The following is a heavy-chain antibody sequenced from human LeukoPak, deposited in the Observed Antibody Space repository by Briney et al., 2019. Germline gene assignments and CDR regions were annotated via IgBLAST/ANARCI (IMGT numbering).Heavy chain of an antibody. CDR1: GFTFSTYS. CDR2: ISSGSSYI. J-gene: IGHJ3*02. D-gene: IGHD1-1*01. Sequence: GGSLRLSCAASGFTFSTYSMNWVRQAPGKGLEWVSSISSGSSYIYYADPVKGRFTISRDNSKNTLYLQMNSLRAEDSAEYYCAKSLLTTATGTGRAFDIWGQGTMVTVSA. CDR3: AKSLLTTATGTGRAFDI. V-gene: IGHV3-21*04.